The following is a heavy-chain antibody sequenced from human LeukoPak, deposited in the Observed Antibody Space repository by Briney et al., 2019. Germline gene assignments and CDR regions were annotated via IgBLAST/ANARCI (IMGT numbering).Heavy chain of an antibody. CDR1: GYTFTSYD. V-gene: IGHV1-18*01. Sequence: GASVKVSCKASGYTFTSYDINWVRQATGQGLEWMGWISTYNGNTNSAQKLQGRVTMTTDTSTSTAYMELRSLRSDDTAVYYCARVVAAGLNHFDYWGQGTLVTVSS. CDR2: ISTYNGNT. CDR3: ARVVAAGLNHFDY. J-gene: IGHJ4*02. D-gene: IGHD6-13*01.